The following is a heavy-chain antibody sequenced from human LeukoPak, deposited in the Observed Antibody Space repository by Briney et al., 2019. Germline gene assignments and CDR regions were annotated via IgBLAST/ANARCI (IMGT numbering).Heavy chain of an antibody. J-gene: IGHJ4*02. CDR1: GDSISSSTYY. CDR2: IYYSGST. D-gene: IGHD6-13*01. CDR3: ARRGSSFFDY. Sequence: AETLSLTCTVSGDSISSSTYYWGWIRQAPGKGREGIGSIYYSGSTYYNPSLKSRVTISMDTSKNQFSLKLSSVTAADTAVYYCARRGSSFFDYWGQGILVTVSS. V-gene: IGHV4-39*01.